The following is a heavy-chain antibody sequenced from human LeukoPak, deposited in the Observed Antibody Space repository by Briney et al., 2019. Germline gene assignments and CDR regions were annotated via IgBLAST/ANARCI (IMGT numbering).Heavy chain of an antibody. CDR2: IGTSGDT. Sequence: PGGSLSLSCAASGFTFSSYDMHWVRQATGKGLEWVSGIGTSGDTYYQASVKGRFTNSRENAKNSLYLQMNSLRGGDTAVYYCARSSGALGNAFDVWGQGTMVTVSS. CDR1: GFTFSSYD. V-gene: IGHV3-13*01. J-gene: IGHJ3*01. CDR3: ARSSGALGNAFDV. D-gene: IGHD7-27*01.